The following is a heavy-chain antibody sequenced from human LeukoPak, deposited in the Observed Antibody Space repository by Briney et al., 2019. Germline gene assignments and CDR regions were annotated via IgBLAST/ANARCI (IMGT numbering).Heavy chain of an antibody. Sequence: SETLSLTCAVYGASFSDYYWSWIRQPPGKGLEWLGEVNHSGSTTYNPSLKSRVTISVGTSKNQFSLKVSSVTAADTAVYYCARTRVVPAAYYYCYMDVWGKGTTVTVSS. CDR2: VNHSGST. CDR1: GASFSDYY. V-gene: IGHV4-34*01. J-gene: IGHJ6*03. D-gene: IGHD2-2*01. CDR3: ARTRVVPAAYYYCYMDV.